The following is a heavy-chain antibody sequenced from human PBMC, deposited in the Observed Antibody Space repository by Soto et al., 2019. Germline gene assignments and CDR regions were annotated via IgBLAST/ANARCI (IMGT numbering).Heavy chain of an antibody. CDR2: TYYRSKWYN. D-gene: IGHD6-19*01. CDR3: ARVPSVGSGCEVYGMDV. J-gene: IGHJ6*04. Sequence: SQTLSLTFAISEDSVSSNSAAWNWIRQSPSRGLEWLGRTYYRSKWYNDYAVSVKSRITINPDTSKNQFSLQLNSVTPEDTAVYYCARVPSVGSGCEVYGMDVWGKRTKVTVAS. V-gene: IGHV6-1*01. CDR1: EDSVSSNSAA.